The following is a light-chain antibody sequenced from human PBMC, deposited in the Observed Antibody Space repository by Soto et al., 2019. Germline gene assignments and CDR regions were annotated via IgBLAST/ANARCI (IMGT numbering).Light chain of an antibody. CDR2: GAS. Sequence: EVVMTQSPATLSVSPGERASLSCRASQSVNSNLAWYRQRPGQAPRLLIYGASTRATGIPASLSASGSETEFTLTVSSLQSGDFAIYYCQQYDNRPPGTFGQGNKVEIK. V-gene: IGKV3-15*01. CDR3: QQYDNRPPGT. J-gene: IGKJ1*01. CDR1: QSVNSN.